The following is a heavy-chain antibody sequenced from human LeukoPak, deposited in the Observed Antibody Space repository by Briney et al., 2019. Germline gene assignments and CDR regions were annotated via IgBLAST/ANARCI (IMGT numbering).Heavy chain of an antibody. D-gene: IGHD6-19*01. V-gene: IGHV3-74*01. Sequence: GGSLRLSCAASGFTFSSYWMHWVRHAPGKGLVWVSRINSDGSSTSYADSVKGRFTISRDNAKNTLYLQMNSLRAEDTAVYYCARDPQLRYSSGLLGYWGQGTLVTVSS. CDR2: INSDGSST. CDR3: ARDPQLRYSSGLLGY. CDR1: GFTFSSYW. J-gene: IGHJ4*02.